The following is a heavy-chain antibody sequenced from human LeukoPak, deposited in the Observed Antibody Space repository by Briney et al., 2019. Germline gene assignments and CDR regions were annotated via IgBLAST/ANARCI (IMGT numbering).Heavy chain of an antibody. CDR2: IMPIFGTA. CDR1: GGTFSSYA. CDR3: AREGADYSNSYYFDY. J-gene: IGHJ4*02. V-gene: IGHV1-69*13. Sequence: SVKVSCKASGGTFSSYAISWVRQAPGQGLEWMGGIMPIFGTANYAQKFQGRVTITADESTSTAYMELSSLRSEDTAVYYCAREGADYSNSYYFDYWGQGTLVTVSS. D-gene: IGHD4-11*01.